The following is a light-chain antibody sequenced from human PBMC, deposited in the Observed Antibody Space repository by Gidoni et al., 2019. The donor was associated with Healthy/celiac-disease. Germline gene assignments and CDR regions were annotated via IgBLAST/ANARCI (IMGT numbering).Light chain of an antibody. CDR3: HQSSSLPFT. J-gene: IGKJ3*01. V-gene: IGKV6D-21*02. CDR2: YAS. CDR1: QSICRN. Sequence: IVLTHAPDFQSLTPKEKVTINCRASQSICRNLHWYQQKPDQSPKLLIKYASQSISGVPSRFSGSGSGTDFTLTINSLEAEDAAAYYCHQSSSLPFTFGPGTKVDIK.